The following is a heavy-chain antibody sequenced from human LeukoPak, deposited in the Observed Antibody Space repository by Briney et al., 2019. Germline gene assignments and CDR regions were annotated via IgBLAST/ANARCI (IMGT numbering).Heavy chain of an antibody. D-gene: IGHD3-3*01. J-gene: IGHJ5*02. CDR2: IYYGGST. CDR3: ARTYYDFWSGYGGFWFDP. CDR1: GGSISSGDYS. V-gene: IGHV4-30-4*01. Sequence: SETLSLTCTLSGGSISSGDYSWSWIRQPPGQGLAWIVYIYYGGSTYYNPSLKSRVTISVDTSKNQFSLKLSSVTAADTAVYYCARTYYDFWSGYGGFWFDPWGQGTLVTVSS.